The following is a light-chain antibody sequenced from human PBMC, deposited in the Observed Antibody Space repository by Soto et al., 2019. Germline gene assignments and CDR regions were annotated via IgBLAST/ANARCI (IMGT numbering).Light chain of an antibody. V-gene: IGLV2-14*01. CDR3: SSYSGSRTWV. CDR1: TSDVGGYNH. J-gene: IGLJ3*02. Sequence: QSALTQPASVSGSPGQSIAISCTGTTSDVGGYNHVSWYQQHPGKAPKLVIYEVTNRPSGVVNRFSGSKSGNTASLTLAGLQAEEEADYYCSSYSGSRTWVFGVGTKLTVL. CDR2: EVT.